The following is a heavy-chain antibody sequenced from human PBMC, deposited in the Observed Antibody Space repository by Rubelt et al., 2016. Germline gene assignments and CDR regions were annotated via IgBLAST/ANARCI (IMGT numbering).Heavy chain of an antibody. Sequence: QVQLVQSGAEVKKPGASVKVSCKASGYTFTSYGISWVRQAPGQGLEWMGWISAYNGNTNYAQKLQGIVTMTTDTSTSTAYMGLRSLGSDDTAVYYCARDPRPVRGVIMTPTHWGQGTLVTVSS. D-gene: IGHD3-10*01. CDR2: ISAYNGNT. CDR1: GYTFTSYG. J-gene: IGHJ4*02. CDR3: ARDPRPVRGVIMTPTH. V-gene: IGHV1-18*01.